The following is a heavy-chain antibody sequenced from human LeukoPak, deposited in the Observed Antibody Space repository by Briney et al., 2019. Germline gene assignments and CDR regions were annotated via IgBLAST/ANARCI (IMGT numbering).Heavy chain of an antibody. CDR3: ARDLGDWNRATNWFDP. J-gene: IGHJ5*02. CDR1: GGTFSSYA. V-gene: IGHV1-69*13. CDR2: IIPIFGTA. D-gene: IGHD1-1*01. Sequence: ASVKVSCKASGGTFSSYAISWVRQAPGQGLEWMGGIIPIFGTANYAQKFQGRVTITADESTSTAYMELSSLRSEDTAVYYCARDLGDWNRATNWFDPWGQGTLVTVSS.